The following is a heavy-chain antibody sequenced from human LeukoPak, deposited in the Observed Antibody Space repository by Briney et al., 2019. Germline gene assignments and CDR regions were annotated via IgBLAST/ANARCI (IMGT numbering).Heavy chain of an antibody. D-gene: IGHD5-12*01. CDR3: ARDHRYAFDN. V-gene: IGHV3-48*01. J-gene: IGHJ4*01. CDR1: GFSFIDYI. CDR2: IGISSGNT. Sequence: PGGSLRLSCAASGFSFIDYIMNWVRQAPGKGLEWISYIGISSGNTKYADSVKGRFTISRDKARNSLYLQMNSLRVEDTAMYYCARDHRYAFDNWGHGTLVTVSS.